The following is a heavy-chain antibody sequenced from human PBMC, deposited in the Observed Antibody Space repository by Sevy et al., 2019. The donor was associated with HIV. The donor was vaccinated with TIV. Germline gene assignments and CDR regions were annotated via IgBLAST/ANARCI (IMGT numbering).Heavy chain of an antibody. Sequence: GSLKISCKASGYTFIGYYMHWMRQAPGQGLEWMGWINPDSGGPTYAPKFQGRVTLTRDTSISTAYMDLSRLKSDDTAVYYCVRDDRDGYFEYWGQGTLVTVSS. CDR2: INPDSGGP. CDR3: VRDDRDGYFEY. J-gene: IGHJ4*02. V-gene: IGHV1-2*02. CDR1: GYTFIGYY.